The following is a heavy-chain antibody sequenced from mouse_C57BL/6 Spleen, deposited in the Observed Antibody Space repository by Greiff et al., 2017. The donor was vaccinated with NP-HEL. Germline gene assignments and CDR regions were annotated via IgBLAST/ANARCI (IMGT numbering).Heavy chain of an antibody. CDR3: ARQGGQYYFDY. CDR1: GFTFSSYG. V-gene: IGHV5-6*01. D-gene: IGHD3-3*01. J-gene: IGHJ2*01. Sequence: EVQGVESGGDLVKPGGSLKLSCAASGFTFSSYGMSWVRQTPDKRLEWVATISSGGSYTYYPDSVKGRFTISRDNAKNTLYLQMSSLKSEDTAMYYCARQGGQYYFDYWGQGTTLTVSS. CDR2: ISSGGSYT.